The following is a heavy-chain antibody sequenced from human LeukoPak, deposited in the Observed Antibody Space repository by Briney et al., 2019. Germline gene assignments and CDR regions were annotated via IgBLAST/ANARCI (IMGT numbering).Heavy chain of an antibody. CDR3: ASIAGHYYYYYMDV. D-gene: IGHD6-13*01. J-gene: IGHJ6*03. CDR1: IDSFSNYH. CDR2: INHSGST. V-gene: IGHV4-34*01. Sequence: SETLSLTCAVYIDSFSNYHWSWIRQPPGKGLEWIGEINHSGSTNYNPSLKSRVTISVDTSKNQFSLKLSSVTAADTAVYYCASIAGHYYYYYMDVWGKGTTVTISS.